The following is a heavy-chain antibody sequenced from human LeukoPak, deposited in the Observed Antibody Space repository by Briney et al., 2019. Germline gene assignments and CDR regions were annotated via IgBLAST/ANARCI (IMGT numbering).Heavy chain of an antibody. V-gene: IGHV4-59*01. CDR2: IYYSGST. CDR3: ARRAGYSSGWQFDY. D-gene: IGHD6-19*01. Sequence: SETLSLTCTVSGGSIGSYYWSWIRQPPGKGLEWIGYIYYSGSTNYNPSLKSRVIISVDTSKNQFSLKLSSVTAADTAVYYCARRAGYSSGWQFDYWGQGTLVTVSS. J-gene: IGHJ4*02. CDR1: GGSIGSYY.